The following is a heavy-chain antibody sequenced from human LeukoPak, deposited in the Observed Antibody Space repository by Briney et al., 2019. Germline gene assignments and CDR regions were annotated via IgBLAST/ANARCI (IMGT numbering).Heavy chain of an antibody. V-gene: IGHV3-48*01. CDR1: GFTFSSYS. J-gene: IGHJ3*02. Sequence: GGSLRLSCAASGFTFSSYSMNWVRQAPGKGLEWVSYISSNSDTIYYADSVKGRFTISRDNSKNTLYLQMNSLRAEDTAVYYCAKESQWLKGVAFDIWGQGTMVTVSS. D-gene: IGHD6-19*01. CDR3: AKESQWLKGVAFDI. CDR2: ISSNSDTI.